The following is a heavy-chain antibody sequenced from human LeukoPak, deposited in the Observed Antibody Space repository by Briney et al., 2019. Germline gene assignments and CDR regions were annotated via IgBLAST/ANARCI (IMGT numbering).Heavy chain of an antibody. CDR2: IYYSGST. V-gene: IGHV4-39*01. D-gene: IGHD3-10*01. Sequence: KPSGTLSLTCTVSGGSISSTTYYWGWIRQPPGRWLEWIGSIYYSGSTYYNPSLKSRVTISADTSKNQFSLRLTSVTAADTAVYYCARLWDYWGQGTLVTVSS. CDR3: ARLWDY. J-gene: IGHJ4*02. CDR1: GGSISSTTYY.